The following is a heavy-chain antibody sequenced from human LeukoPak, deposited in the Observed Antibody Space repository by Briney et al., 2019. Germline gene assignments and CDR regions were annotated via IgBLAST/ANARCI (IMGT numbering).Heavy chain of an antibody. D-gene: IGHD7-27*01. V-gene: IGHV4-39*01. Sequence: PSETLSLTCTVSGGSISSSSYYWGWIRQPPGKGLEWIGGIYYSGSTYYNPSLKSRVTISVDTSKNQFSLKLSSVTAADTAVYYCAAPLGRDYWGQGTLVTVSS. CDR3: AAPLGRDY. CDR2: IYYSGST. J-gene: IGHJ4*02. CDR1: GGSISSSSYY.